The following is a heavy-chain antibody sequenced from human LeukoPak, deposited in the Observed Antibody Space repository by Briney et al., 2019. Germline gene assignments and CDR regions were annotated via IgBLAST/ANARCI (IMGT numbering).Heavy chain of an antibody. V-gene: IGHV4-59*11. CDR1: GGSISSHY. CDR2: IYYSGST. Sequence: SETLSLTCTVSGGSISSHYWSWIRQPPGKRLEWIGYIYYSGSTNYNPSLKSRVTISVDTSKNQFSLKLSSVTAADTAVYYCAREGSADTAMAFDYWGQGTLVTVSS. D-gene: IGHD5-18*01. J-gene: IGHJ4*02. CDR3: AREGSADTAMAFDY.